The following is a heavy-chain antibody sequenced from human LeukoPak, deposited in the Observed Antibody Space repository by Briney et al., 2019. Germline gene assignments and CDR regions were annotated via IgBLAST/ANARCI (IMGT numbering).Heavy chain of an antibody. D-gene: IGHD6-6*01. CDR2: VNHSGSP. CDR1: GGSFSGYF. J-gene: IGHJ4*02. Sequence: SETLSLTCAVYGGSFSGYFWSWIRQTPGKGLEFIGEVNHSGSPKYNPSLESRVTISVDTSKIHFSLKLSSVTAADTAVYYCARGTTYSSSYYFDYWGQGTLVTVSS. V-gene: IGHV4-34*01. CDR3: ARGTTYSSSYYFDY.